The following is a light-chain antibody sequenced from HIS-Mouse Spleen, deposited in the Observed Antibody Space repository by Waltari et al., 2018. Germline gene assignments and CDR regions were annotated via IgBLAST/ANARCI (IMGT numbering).Light chain of an antibody. CDR2: EGS. J-gene: IGLJ3*02. CDR3: CSYAGSSTWV. CDR1: SSDAGSFNH. V-gene: IGLV2-23*01. Sequence: QSALTQPASVSGSPGQSITISCTGTSSDAGSFNHVSWYQQHPGKAPKLMIYEGSKRPSGVSNRFSGSKSGNTASLTISGLQAEDEADYYCCSYAGSSTWVFGGGTKLTVL.